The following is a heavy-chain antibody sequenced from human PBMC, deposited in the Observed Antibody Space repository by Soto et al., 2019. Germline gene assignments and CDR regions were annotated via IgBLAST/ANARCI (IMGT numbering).Heavy chain of an antibody. CDR1: GGSFGAYY. CDR2: IVHTGST. J-gene: IGHJ6*04. CDR3: ERVTPHYYYDSSGPSLGMDV. V-gene: IGHV4-34*12. Sequence: SETLSLTCAVYGGSFGAYYWRWIRQPPGKGLEWIGEIVHTGSTDYNPSLKSRVTISVDTSKNQFSLKLSSVTAADTAMYYCERVTPHYYYDSSGPSLGMDVWGKGTTVTVSS. D-gene: IGHD3-22*01.